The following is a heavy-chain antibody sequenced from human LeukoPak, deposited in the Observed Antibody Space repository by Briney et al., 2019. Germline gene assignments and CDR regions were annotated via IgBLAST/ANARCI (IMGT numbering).Heavy chain of an antibody. CDR1: GYSFSNYW. J-gene: IGHJ5*02. CDR2: IYPDDSNT. Sequence: GESLKISCKGSGYSFSNYWIGWVRQMPGKGLEWMGIIYPDDSNTRYSPSFQGQVTISADMSISTAYLQWSSLKASDTAMYYCARRARGYCSGGSCYSSSGWFDPWGQGTLVTVSS. D-gene: IGHD2-15*01. CDR3: ARRARGYCSGGSCYSSSGWFDP. V-gene: IGHV5-51*01.